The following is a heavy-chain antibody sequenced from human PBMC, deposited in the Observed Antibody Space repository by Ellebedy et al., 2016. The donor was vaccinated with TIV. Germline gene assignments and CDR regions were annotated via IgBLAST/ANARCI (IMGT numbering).Heavy chain of an antibody. CDR2: INHSGST. CDR1: GGSFSGYY. D-gene: IGHD6-6*01. V-gene: IGHV4-34*01. CDR3: ARGSIAARYFDY. Sequence: GSLRLXXAVYGGSFSGYYWSWIRQPPGKGLEWIGEINHSGSTNYNPSLKSRVTISVDTSKNQFSLKLSSVTAADTAVYYCARGSIAARYFDYWGQGTLVTVSS. J-gene: IGHJ4*02.